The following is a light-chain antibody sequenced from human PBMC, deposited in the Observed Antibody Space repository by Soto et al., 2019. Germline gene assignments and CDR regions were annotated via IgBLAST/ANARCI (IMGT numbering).Light chain of an antibody. CDR1: SSDIGHYDY. CDR2: HVT. J-gene: IGLJ1*01. V-gene: IGLV2-14*03. CDR3: CSLTTSHTYV. Sequence: QSVLTQPASVSGSPGQSITISCTGTSSDIGHYDYVSWYQQHPGKAPKLMLYHVTYRPSGVSNRYSGSKSGNSASLTISGLQADAEADYYCCSLTTSHTYVFGSGTKATV.